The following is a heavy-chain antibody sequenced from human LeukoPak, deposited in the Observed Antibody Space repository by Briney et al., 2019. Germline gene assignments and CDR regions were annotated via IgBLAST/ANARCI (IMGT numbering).Heavy chain of an antibody. CDR1: GFTFDNYG. J-gene: IGHJ3*02. CDR3: ARIDTYYYDSSGYYSAFDI. V-gene: IGHV3-20*04. CDR2: INWNGGST. D-gene: IGHD3-22*01. Sequence: PGGSLRLSCAASGFTFDNYGMSWVRQAPGKGLEWVSGINWNGGSTGYADSVKGRFTISRDNAKNSLYLQMNSLRAEDTALYYCARIDTYYYDSSGYYSAFDIWGQGTIVTVSS.